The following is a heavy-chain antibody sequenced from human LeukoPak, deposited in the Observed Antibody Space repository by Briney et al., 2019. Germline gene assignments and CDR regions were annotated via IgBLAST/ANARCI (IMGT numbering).Heavy chain of an antibody. CDR2: IYYSGST. V-gene: IGHV4-30-4*01. Sequence: SQTLSLTCTVSGGSISSGDYYWSWIRQPPGKGLEWIGYIYYSGSTYYTPSLRGRVTISVDTSKNQFSLKLSSVTAAGTAVYYCAREVLPAANYYGMDVWGQGTTVTVSS. J-gene: IGHJ6*02. D-gene: IGHD2-2*01. CDR1: GGSISSGDYY. CDR3: AREVLPAANYYGMDV.